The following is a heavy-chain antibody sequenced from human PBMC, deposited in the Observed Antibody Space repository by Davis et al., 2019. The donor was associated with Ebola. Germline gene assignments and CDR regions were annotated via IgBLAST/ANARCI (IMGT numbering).Heavy chain of an antibody. J-gene: IGHJ4*02. D-gene: IGHD1-26*01. CDR3: ARAHSGTWNY. CDR1: GGSISSYY. V-gene: IGHV4-59*08. CDR2: IYYSGST. Sequence: PSETLSLTCTVSGGSISSYYWSWIRQPPGKGLEWIGYIYYSGSTNYNPSLKSRVTISVDTSKNQFSLKLSSVTAADTAVYYCARAHSGTWNYWGQGTLVTVSS.